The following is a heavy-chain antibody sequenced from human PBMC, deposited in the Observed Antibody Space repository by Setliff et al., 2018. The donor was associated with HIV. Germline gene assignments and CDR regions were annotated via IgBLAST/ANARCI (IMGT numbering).Heavy chain of an antibody. CDR2: IRPNIYGGTA. D-gene: IGHD3-3*01. CDR3: TRDSDNFWSGYSFDY. V-gene: IGHV3-49*04. J-gene: IGHJ4*01. Sequence: PGGSLRLSCSASGFTTVSGFRFGDYGLGWVRQAPGKGLEWVGSIRPNIYGGTAQYAASAKGRFTISRDDSKSIAYLQMNSLKTEDTAVYYCTRDSDNFWSGYSFDYWGQGTLVTVSS. CDR1: GFRFGDYG.